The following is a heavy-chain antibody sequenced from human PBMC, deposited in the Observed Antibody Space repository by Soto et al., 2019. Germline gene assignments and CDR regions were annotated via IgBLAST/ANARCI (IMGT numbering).Heavy chain of an antibody. V-gene: IGHV1-46*01. Sequence: GASVKVSCKASGYSFTTYNIHWVRQAPGQGLEWMGVVNPSSGSTSYAQKFQGRVTMTRDTSTSTVYMELSSLRSEDAAVYFCARDQIVATIWLASYYYGMDVWGQGTTVTVSS. CDR1: GYSFTTYN. CDR3: ARDQIVATIWLASYYYGMDV. J-gene: IGHJ6*02. CDR2: VNPSSGST. D-gene: IGHD5-12*01.